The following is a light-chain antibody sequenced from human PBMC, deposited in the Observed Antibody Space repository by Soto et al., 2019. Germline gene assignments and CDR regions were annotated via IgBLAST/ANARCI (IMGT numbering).Light chain of an antibody. CDR3: SSHTSSTTDYV. Sequence: QSALTQPASVSGSPGQSITISCTGSSSDVGSDQYVSWYQQHPGKAHKVIIYEVSNRPSGVSNRFSGYKSGNTASLTISGLQAEDEADYYCSSHTSSTTDYVFGTGTKGTVL. CDR2: EVS. V-gene: IGLV2-14*01. J-gene: IGLJ1*01. CDR1: SSDVGSDQY.